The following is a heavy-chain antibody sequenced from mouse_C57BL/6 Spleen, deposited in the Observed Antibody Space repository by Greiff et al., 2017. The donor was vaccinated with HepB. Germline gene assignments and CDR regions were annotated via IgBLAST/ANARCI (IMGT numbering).Heavy chain of an antibody. D-gene: IGHD1-1*01. CDR2: IDPSDSYT. J-gene: IGHJ2*01. CDR1: GYTFTSYW. V-gene: IGHV1-59*01. Sequence: QVQLKQPGAELVRPGTSVKLSCKASGYTFTSYWMHWVKQRPGQGLEWIGVIDPSDSYTNYNQKFKGKATVTVDTSSSTAYMQLSSLTSEDSAVYYGARPCITTGVAGYYFDYWGQGTTLTVSS. CDR3: ARPCITTGVAGYYFDY.